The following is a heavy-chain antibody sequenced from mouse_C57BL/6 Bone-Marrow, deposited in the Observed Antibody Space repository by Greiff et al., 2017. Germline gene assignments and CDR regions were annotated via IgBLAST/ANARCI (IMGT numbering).Heavy chain of an antibody. Sequence: EVQVVESGGGLVQPGGSLKLSCAASGFTFSDYGMAWVRQAPRKGPEWVAFISNLAYSIYYADTVTGRFTISRENAKNTLYLEMSSLRSEDTAMYYCARHWGGYSYWYFDVWGTGTTVTVSS. CDR2: ISNLAYSI. CDR3: ARHWGGYSYWYFDV. V-gene: IGHV5-15*01. D-gene: IGHD1-1*02. J-gene: IGHJ1*03. CDR1: GFTFSDYG.